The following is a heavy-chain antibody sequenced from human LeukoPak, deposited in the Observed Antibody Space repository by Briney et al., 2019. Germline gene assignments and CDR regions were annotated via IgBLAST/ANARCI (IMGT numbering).Heavy chain of an antibody. V-gene: IGHV1-18*01. Sequence: ASVKVSCKASGYTFTSYGISWVRQAPGQGLEWMGWISAYNGNTNYAQKFQGRVTMTRDTSISTAYMELSRLRSDDTAVYYCAGTYYYDSSGWATFDYWGQGTLVTVSS. J-gene: IGHJ4*02. CDR2: ISAYNGNT. D-gene: IGHD3-22*01. CDR1: GYTFTSYG. CDR3: AGTYYYDSSGWATFDY.